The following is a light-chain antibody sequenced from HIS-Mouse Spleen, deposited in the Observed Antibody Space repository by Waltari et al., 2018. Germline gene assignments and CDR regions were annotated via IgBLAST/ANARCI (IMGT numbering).Light chain of an antibody. CDR3: QQRSNWPPYT. Sequence: EIVLTQSPATLSLSPGERATLSCRASQSVSSYLAWYQQKPGQAPRLLIDDASNSATGIPARFSGSGSGTDFTLTISSLEPEDFAVYYCQQRSNWPPYTFGQGTKLEIK. CDR1: QSVSSY. V-gene: IGKV3-11*01. J-gene: IGKJ2*01. CDR2: DAS.